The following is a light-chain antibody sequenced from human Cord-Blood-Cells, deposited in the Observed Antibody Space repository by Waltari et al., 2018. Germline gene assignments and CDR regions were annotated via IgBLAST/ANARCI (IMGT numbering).Light chain of an antibody. CDR1: SSDVGSYNR. J-gene: IGLJ1*01. V-gene: IGLV2-18*02. CDR2: EVS. CDR3: SSYTSSSTYV. Sequence: QSALTQPPSVSGSPGQSVTISCTGTSSDVGSYNRVYWYQQPPGTAPKLMIYEVSNRPSGVPDRLSGSKSGNTASLTISGLQAEDEADYYCSSYTSSSTYVFGTGTKVTVL.